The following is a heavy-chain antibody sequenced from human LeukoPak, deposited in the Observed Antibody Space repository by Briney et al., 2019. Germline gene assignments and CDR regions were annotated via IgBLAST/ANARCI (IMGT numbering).Heavy chain of an antibody. CDR3: ASSSSSSLEGY. Sequence: SVKVSCKTSGGTLRGYAFSWVRQAPGQGLEWMGGIIPMSGTETSAQKFQDRVAITADESTTTTYMELSSLRSEDTAVYYCASSSSSSLEGYWGQGTLVTVSS. V-gene: IGHV1-69*01. D-gene: IGHD6-6*01. CDR1: GGTLRGYA. J-gene: IGHJ4*02. CDR2: IIPMSGTE.